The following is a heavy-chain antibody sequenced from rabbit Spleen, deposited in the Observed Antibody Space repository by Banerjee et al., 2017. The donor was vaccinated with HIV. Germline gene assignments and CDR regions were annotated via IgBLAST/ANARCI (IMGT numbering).Heavy chain of an antibody. Sequence: QEQLEESGGGLVKPEGSLTLTCKASGVSLNDKDVMCWVRQAPGKGLEWIGGIYSGWGGAHYASWAKGRFTISKTSSTTVTLQMTSLTAADTATYFCARDDGSGHYIDGYFNLWGPGTLVTVS. CDR1: GVSLNDKDV. V-gene: IGHV1S45*01. CDR2: IYSGWGGA. J-gene: IGHJ4*01. D-gene: IGHD1-1*01. CDR3: ARDDGSGHYIDGYFNL.